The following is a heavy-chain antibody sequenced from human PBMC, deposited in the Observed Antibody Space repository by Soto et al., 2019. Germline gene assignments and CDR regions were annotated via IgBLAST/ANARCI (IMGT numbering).Heavy chain of an antibody. J-gene: IGHJ4*02. CDR2: ISYDGSNK. V-gene: IGHV3-30*18. CDR3: AKDLLRWSISPGDY. CDR1: GFTFSSYG. Sequence: GGSLRLSCAASGFTFSSYGMHWVRQAPGKGLEWVTIISYDGSNKYYADSVKGRFTISRGNSKNTLYLQMNSLRAEDTAVYYCAKDLLRWSISPGDYWGQGTLVTVSS. D-gene: IGHD4-17*01.